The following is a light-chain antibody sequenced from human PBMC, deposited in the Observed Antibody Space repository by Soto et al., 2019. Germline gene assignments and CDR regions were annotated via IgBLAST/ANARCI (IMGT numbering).Light chain of an antibody. Sequence: EIVLTQSPGTLSLSPGERATLSCRASQSVSSGYLSWYQQKPGQAPRLLIYGASSRLPGIPDRFSGSGSGTDFTLTINRLEPEDFAMYYCQQYGSSPRTFGQGTKVDIK. J-gene: IGKJ1*01. CDR3: QQYGSSPRT. CDR2: GAS. V-gene: IGKV3-20*01. CDR1: QSVSSGY.